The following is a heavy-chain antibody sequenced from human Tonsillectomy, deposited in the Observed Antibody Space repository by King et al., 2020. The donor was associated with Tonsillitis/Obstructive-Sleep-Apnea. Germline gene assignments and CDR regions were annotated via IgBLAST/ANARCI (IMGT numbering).Heavy chain of an antibody. D-gene: IGHD1-26*01. CDR3: ARSNGSYHFDY. Sequence: QLVQSGGDLVQPGGSLRLSCATSGFTFSSYGMHWVRQAPGKGLEWVAVIWYDGSDKYYADSVKGRFTISRDNSKTTLYLQMDSLRAEDTAVYYCARSNGSYHFDYWGQGTLVTVSS. CDR2: IWYDGSDK. CDR1: GFTFSSYG. V-gene: IGHV3-33*01. J-gene: IGHJ4*02.